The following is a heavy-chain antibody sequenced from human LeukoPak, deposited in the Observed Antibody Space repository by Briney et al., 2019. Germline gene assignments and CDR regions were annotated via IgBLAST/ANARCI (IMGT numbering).Heavy chain of an antibody. CDR1: GFTFGSYW. CDR2: IKQDGSEK. V-gene: IGHV3-7*01. J-gene: IGHJ5*02. D-gene: IGHD1-1*01. Sequence: GGSLRLSCAASGFTFGSYWMSWVRQAPGKGLEWVANIKQDGSEKYYVDSVKGRFTISRDNAKNSLFLQMNSLRAEDTAVYYCARDPGPVGTPTHNYLDPWGQGTLVTVSS. CDR3: ARDPGPVGTPTHNYLDP.